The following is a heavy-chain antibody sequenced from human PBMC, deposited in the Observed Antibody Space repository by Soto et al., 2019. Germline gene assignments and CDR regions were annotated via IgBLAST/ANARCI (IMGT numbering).Heavy chain of an antibody. CDR1: GFTFSNYG. CDR3: XXXXXXXXXXDY. V-gene: IGHV3-33*01. J-gene: IGHJ4*02. CDR2: IWHDGKNK. Sequence: QVQLVESGGGVVQPGRSLRLSCVASGFTFSNYGLHWXXXXXXXXLEWVAIIWHDGKNKDYADSVKGRFTVSRDNSKXXXXXXXXXXXXXXXXXXXXXXXXXXXXXXDYWGPGTLVTVSS.